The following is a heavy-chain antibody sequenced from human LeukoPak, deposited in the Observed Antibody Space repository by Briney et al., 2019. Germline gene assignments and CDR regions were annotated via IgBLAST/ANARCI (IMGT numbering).Heavy chain of an antibody. D-gene: IGHD5-12*01. CDR1: GGTFSSYA. V-gene: IGHV1-69*05. CDR3: ASSSGYYFNFDY. Sequence: SVEVSCKASGGTFSSYAISWVRQAPGQGLEWMGRIIPIFGTANYAQKFQGRVTITTDESTSTAYMELSSLRSEDTAVYYCASSSGYYFNFDYRGQGTLVTVSS. CDR2: IIPIFGTA. J-gene: IGHJ4*02.